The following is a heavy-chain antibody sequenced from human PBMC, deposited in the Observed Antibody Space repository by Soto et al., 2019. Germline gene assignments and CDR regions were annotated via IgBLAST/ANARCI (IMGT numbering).Heavy chain of an antibody. Sequence: DVHLLESGGGLVQPGGSLRLACAASGFPFSDYGVSWVRQTPGKGLQWVSLITAGNGDTYYADSVKGRFTISRDNSKNTLYLQMNNLRVEDSAIYYCVKALYIWGVTGDYWGQGALVTVAS. CDR3: VKALYIWGVTGDY. J-gene: IGHJ4*02. D-gene: IGHD3-16*01. V-gene: IGHV3-23*01. CDR2: ITAGNGDT. CDR1: GFPFSDYG.